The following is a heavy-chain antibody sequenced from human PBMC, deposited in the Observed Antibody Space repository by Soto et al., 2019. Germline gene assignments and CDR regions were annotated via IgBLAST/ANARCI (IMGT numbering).Heavy chain of an antibody. J-gene: IGHJ3*02. V-gene: IGHV3-15*07. CDR2: IKSKTDGGTT. CDR3: TTDSTTMTRQAFDI. D-gene: IGHD3-22*01. Sequence: GGSLRLSCAASGFTFSNAWMNWVRQAPGKGLEWVGRIKSKTDGGTTDYAAPVKGRFTISRDDSKNTLYLQMNSLKTEDTAVYYCTTDSTTMTRQAFDIWGQGTMVTVSS. CDR1: GFTFSNAW.